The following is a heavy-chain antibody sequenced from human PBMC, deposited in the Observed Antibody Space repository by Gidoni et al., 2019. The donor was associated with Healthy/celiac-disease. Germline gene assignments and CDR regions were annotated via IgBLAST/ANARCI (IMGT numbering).Heavy chain of an antibody. V-gene: IGHV4-39*01. D-gene: IGHD6-19*01. CDR1: GGSISSSSYY. CDR3: ARHGAGSGWYYFDY. J-gene: IGHJ4*02. Sequence: QLQLQESGPGLVKPSETLSLTCTVSGGSISSSSYYWGWIRQPPGKGLEWIGSIYYSGSTYYNPSLKSRVTISVDTSKNQFSLKLSSVTAADTAVYYCARHGAGSGWYYFDYWGQGTLVTVSS. CDR2: IYYSGST.